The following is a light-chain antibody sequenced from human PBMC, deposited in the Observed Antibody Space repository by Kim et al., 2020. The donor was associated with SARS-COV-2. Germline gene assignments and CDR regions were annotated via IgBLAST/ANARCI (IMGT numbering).Light chain of an antibody. CDR1: QSISSY. Sequence: ASVGDRVTMTCRASQSISSYLNWYQQKPGKAPKLLIYAASRLQSGVPSRVSGSGSGTDFTLTISSLQPEDFATYYCQQSYSTPMYTFGQGTKLEI. CDR3: QQSYSTPMYT. J-gene: IGKJ2*01. V-gene: IGKV1-39*01. CDR2: AAS.